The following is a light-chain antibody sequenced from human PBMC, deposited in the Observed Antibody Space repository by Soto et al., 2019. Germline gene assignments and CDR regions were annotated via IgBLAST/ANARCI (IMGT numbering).Light chain of an antibody. V-gene: IGKV3-20*01. CDR1: QNIYRSY. J-gene: IGKJ1*01. CDR2: GVS. CDR3: QQFYTSTWT. Sequence: VLTQSPATLSLSPGERATLSCRASQNIYRSYVSWYQKKVGQPPRLIISGVSRRAPGIPDRFSGGGSETDFTLTISGLEPEDFAVYFCQQFYTSTWTFGQGTRVEI.